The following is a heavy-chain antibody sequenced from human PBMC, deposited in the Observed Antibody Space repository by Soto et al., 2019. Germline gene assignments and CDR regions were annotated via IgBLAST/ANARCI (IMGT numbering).Heavy chain of an antibody. V-gene: IGHV4-30-4*01. D-gene: IGHD3-10*02. CDR3: ASYYVNRGGQGY. Sequence: SETLSLTCSVSGASISSRDYHWCWIRQPPGKGLEWIGYIYSGSTYYSPSLRSRLTMSADTSKNQFSVKLSSVTAADTAVYYCASYYVNRGGQGYWGQGTPVTVSS. J-gene: IGHJ4*02. CDR2: IYSGST. CDR1: GASISSRDYH.